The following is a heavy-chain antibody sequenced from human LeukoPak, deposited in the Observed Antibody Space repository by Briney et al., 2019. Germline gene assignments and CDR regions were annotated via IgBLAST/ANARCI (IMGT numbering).Heavy chain of an antibody. J-gene: IGHJ6*03. Sequence: ASVKVSCKVSGYTLTELSMHWVRQAPGKGLEWMGGFDPEDGETTYAQKFQGRVTMTEDTSTDTAYMELSSLRSEDTAVYYCATGGGSGSYYAYYYMDVWGKGTTVTISS. CDR3: ATGGGSGSYYAYYYMDV. V-gene: IGHV1-24*01. CDR2: FDPEDGET. CDR1: GYTLTELS. D-gene: IGHD1-26*01.